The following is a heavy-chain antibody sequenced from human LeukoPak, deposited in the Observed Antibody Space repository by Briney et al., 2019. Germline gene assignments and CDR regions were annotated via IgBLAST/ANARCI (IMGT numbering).Heavy chain of an antibody. V-gene: IGHV3-30*18. CDR3: AKIGDTNLPFGY. D-gene: IGHD2-8*01. J-gene: IGHJ4*02. CDR1: VFTLSSYG. CDR2: ISYDGSNK. Sequence: GGSLRLSCAASVFTLSSYGMHGVRDAPGRGLEWGSVISYDGSNKYYTDSAKDRFTNSRDNSKNTLYLQMDSLRADGTAVYYCAKIGDTNLPFGYWGEGTLVTVSS.